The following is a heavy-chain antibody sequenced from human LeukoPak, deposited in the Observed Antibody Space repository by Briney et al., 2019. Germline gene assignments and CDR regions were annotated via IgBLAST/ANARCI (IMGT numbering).Heavy chain of an antibody. J-gene: IGHJ4*02. V-gene: IGHV3-49*03. CDR1: EFTFGDFA. CDR2: IRSRGHGGTT. CDR3: TRDFGGSNPDFDY. Sequence: PGRSLRLSCTGSEFTFGDFAMSWFRLAPGRGLEWIGFIRSRGHGGTTDYAASLKGRFIISRDDSKSIAYLQMNSLKTEDTAVYYCTRDFGGSNPDFDYWGQGTLVTVSS. D-gene: IGHD3-16*01.